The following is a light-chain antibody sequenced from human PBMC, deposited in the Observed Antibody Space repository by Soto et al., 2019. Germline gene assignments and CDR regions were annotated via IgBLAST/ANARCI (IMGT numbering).Light chain of an antibody. J-gene: IGLJ1*01. Sequence: PPSASGSPGQSVTISCTGTSSDVGKYDYVSWFQHHPGQAPKLIIYEVSKRPSGVPDRFSGSKSGNTASLTISGLQAEDEADYYCCSYAGSSTFLYVFGTGTKVTVL. CDR1: SSDVGKYDY. CDR3: CSYAGSSTFLYV. V-gene: IGLV2-8*01. CDR2: EVS.